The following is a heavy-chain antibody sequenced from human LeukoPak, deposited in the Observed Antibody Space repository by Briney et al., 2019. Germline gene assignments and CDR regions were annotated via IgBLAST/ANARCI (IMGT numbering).Heavy chain of an antibody. CDR3: ARMITFGGVIAVYYFDY. V-gene: IGHV4-34*01. CDR2: MNHSGST. D-gene: IGHD3-16*02. J-gene: IGHJ4*02. CDR1: GGSFSGYY. Sequence: SETLSLTCAVYGGSFSGYYWSWIRQPPGKGLEWIGEMNHSGSTNYNPSLKSRVTISVDTSKNQFSLKLSSVTAADTAVYYCARMITFGGVIAVYYFDYWGQGTLVTVSS.